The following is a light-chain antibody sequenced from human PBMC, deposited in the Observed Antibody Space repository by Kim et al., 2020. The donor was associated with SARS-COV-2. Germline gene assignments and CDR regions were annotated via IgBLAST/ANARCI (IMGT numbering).Light chain of an antibody. J-gene: IGKJ2*03. V-gene: IGKV1-5*01. CDR3: QQYNSYR. CDR1: QKISTW. CDR2: DAS. Sequence: TLSASLGDRVTIACRASQKISTWLAWYQQKPGKVPKVLIYDASSLESGVPSRFSGSGSGTEFTLTISSLQPGDFATYYCQQYNSYRFGQGTKLEIK.